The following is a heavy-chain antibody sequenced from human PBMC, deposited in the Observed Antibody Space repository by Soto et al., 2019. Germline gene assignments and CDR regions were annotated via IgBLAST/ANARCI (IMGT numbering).Heavy chain of an antibody. V-gene: IGHV3-53*02. CDR2: IYTGGST. CDR1: GFSVSSNY. D-gene: IGHD3-16*01. Sequence: EVQLVETGGGLIQPGGSLRLSCTASGFSVSSNYVSWVRQAPGKGLEWVSVIYTGGSTYYADAVKGRFTLSRDNSKNTVYLQMNSLRAEDTAVYYCARTNYDFRKNYYYGLDVWGQGTMVTVSS. CDR3: ARTNYDFRKNYYYGLDV. J-gene: IGHJ6*02.